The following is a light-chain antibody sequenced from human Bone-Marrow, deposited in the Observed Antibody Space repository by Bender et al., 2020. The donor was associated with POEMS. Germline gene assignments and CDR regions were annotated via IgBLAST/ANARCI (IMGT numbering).Light chain of an antibody. Sequence: QSVLTQPPSVSGAPGQRVTISCTGSSSNTGSGYDINWYQPLPGTAPKLLIYGYNNRPSWIPDRFSGSKSGNTASLTVSGLQAGEEANYYCQSYEKSLGGWVLGGGTKLTV. V-gene: IGLV1-40*01. CDR3: QSYEKSLGGWV. CDR2: GYN. CDR1: SSNTGSGYD. J-gene: IGLJ3*02.